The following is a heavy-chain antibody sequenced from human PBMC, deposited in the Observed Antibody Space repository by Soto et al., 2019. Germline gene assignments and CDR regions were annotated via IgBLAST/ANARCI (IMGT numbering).Heavy chain of an antibody. D-gene: IGHD3-22*01. J-gene: IGHJ4*02. CDR3: ARRTYYYDSSGYFFDY. V-gene: IGHV3-48*02. CDR2: ISSSSSTI. CDR1: GFTFSSYS. Sequence: PGGSLRLSCAASGFTFSSYSMNWVRQAPGKGLEWVSYISSSSSTIYYADSVKGRFTISRDNAKNSLYLQMNSLRDEDTAVYYCARRTYYYDSSGYFFDYWGQGTLVTVSS.